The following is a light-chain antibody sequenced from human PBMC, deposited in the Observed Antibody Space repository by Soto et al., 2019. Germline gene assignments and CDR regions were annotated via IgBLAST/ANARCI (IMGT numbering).Light chain of an antibody. V-gene: IGKV1-5*01. CDR2: DAS. CDR1: QSISSW. Sequence: DIQMTQSPSTLSASVGDRVTMACRASQSISSWLAWYQQKPGKAPKLLIYDASSLESGVPSRFSGSGSGTEFTLTISSLQPDDFATYYCQQYNSYSPTFGQGTKVDI. J-gene: IGKJ1*01. CDR3: QQYNSYSPT.